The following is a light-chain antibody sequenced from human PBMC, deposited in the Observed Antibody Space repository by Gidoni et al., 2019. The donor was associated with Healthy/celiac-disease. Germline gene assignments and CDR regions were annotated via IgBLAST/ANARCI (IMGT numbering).Light chain of an antibody. V-gene: IGKV1-39*01. CDR2: AAS. CDR3: QQSYSTPLT. J-gene: IGKJ4*01. Sequence: DIKMTQSPSSLSASVGDRVTITCRASQSISSYLNWYQQKPVKAPKLLIYAASSLQSRVPSRFSGSGSGTDFTLTISSLQPEDFATYYCQQSYSTPLTFGGGTKVEIK. CDR1: QSISSY.